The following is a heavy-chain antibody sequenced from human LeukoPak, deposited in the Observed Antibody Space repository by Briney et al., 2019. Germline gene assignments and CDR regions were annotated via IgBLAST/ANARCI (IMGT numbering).Heavy chain of an antibody. V-gene: IGHV7-4-1*02. CDR3: ARSRAAAGPESYVFDI. D-gene: IGHD6-13*01. Sequence: GASVKVSCKASGYTFTTYGMNWVRQAPGQGLEWMGWINTNTGNPTYAQGFTGRFVFSLDTSVSTAYLQISSLKAEDTAVYYCARSRAAAGPESYVFDIWGQGTMVTVSS. J-gene: IGHJ3*02. CDR2: INTNTGNP. CDR1: GYTFTTYG.